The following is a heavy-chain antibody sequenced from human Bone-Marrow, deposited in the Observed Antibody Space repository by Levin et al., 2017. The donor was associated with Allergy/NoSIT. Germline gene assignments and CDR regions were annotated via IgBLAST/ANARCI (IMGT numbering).Heavy chain of an antibody. CDR3: TGSGY. D-gene: IGHD3-10*01. CDR2: IKHDGNDK. J-gene: IGHJ4*02. V-gene: IGHV3-7*01. Sequence: GESLKISCAVSGFTSSEHWMTWVRQVPGKGLEWVATIKHDGNDKYYVGSVKGRFTISRDDAKNSVYLQMHSLRAEDTAVYYGTGSGYWGQGTLVTVSS. CDR1: GFTSSEHW.